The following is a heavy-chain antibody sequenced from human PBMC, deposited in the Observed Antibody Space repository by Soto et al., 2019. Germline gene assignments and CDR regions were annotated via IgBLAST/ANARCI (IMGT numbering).Heavy chain of an antibody. V-gene: IGHV1-69*12. J-gene: IGHJ6*02. Sequence: QVQLVQSGAEVKKPGASVKVSCKASGGTFSSYVISWVRQAPGQGLEWMGGVMPIFGTTNYAQKFQGRVTITADESTSTAYMELSSQKSEDTAVYCCASLPRVIMPILEGGLDVWGQGITVTVAS. CDR1: GGTFSSYV. D-gene: IGHD3-10*01. CDR3: ASLPRVIMPILEGGLDV. CDR2: VMPIFGTT.